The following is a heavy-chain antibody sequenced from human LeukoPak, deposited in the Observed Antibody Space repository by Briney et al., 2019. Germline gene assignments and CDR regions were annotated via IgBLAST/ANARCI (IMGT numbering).Heavy chain of an antibody. Sequence: GGSLSLSCEASGFDVSSNNMNWVRQAPGKGLEWVSILYSGGSTYYADSVKGRFTVSRDSSGNTLFLHMTRLKTEDTAVYFCARVGDHYHWYLDVWGRGTLVTVSS. D-gene: IGHD3-10*01. CDR1: GFDVSSNN. J-gene: IGHJ2*01. V-gene: IGHV3-53*01. CDR3: ARVGDHYHWYLDV. CDR2: LYSGGST.